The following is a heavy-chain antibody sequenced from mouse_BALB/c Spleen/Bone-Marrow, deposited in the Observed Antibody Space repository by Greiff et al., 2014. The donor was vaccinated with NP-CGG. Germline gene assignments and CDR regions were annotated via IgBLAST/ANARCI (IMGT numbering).Heavy chain of an antibody. CDR1: GFSLTSYG. D-gene: IGHD1-2*01. V-gene: IGHV2-9*02. Sequence: QVQLKESGPGLVAPSQSLSISCTASGFSLTSYGVHWVRQPPGKGLEWLGVIWADGSTNYNSALMSRLSISKDNSKGQVFLKMNSLQTDDTAMYYCARITTATGAMDYWGQGTSVTVSS. CDR2: IWADGST. CDR3: ARITTATGAMDY. J-gene: IGHJ4*01.